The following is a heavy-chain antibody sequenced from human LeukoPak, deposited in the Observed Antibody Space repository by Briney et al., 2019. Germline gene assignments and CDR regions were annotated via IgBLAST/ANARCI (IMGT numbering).Heavy chain of an antibody. CDR2: IKQDGSEK. CDR1: GFTFSSYW. J-gene: IGHJ6*03. V-gene: IGHV3-7*01. CDR3: ARERKWELLGVNYYYYMDV. D-gene: IGHD1-26*01. Sequence: QSGGSLRLSCAASGFTFSSYWMSWVRQAPGKGLEWVANIKQDGSEKYYVDSVKGRFTISRDNAKNSLYLQMNSLRAEDTAVYYCARERKWELLGVNYYYYMDVWGKGTTVTVSS.